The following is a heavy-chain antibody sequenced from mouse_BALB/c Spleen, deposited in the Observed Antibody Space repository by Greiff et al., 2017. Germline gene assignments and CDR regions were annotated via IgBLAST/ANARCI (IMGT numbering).Heavy chain of an antibody. Sequence: EVQLVESGGGLVQPGGSRKLSCAASGFTFSSFGMHWVRQAPEKGLEWVAYISSGSSTIYYADTVKGRFTISRDNPKNTLFLQMTSLRSEDTAMYYCARSHWYFDVWGAGTTVTVSS. V-gene: IGHV5-17*02. J-gene: IGHJ1*01. CDR2: ISSGSSTI. CDR1: GFTFSSFG. CDR3: ARSHWYFDV.